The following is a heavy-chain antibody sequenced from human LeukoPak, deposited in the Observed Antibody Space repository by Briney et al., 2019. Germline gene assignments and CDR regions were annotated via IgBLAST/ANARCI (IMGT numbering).Heavy chain of an antibody. CDR1: GGSISSSSYY. V-gene: IGHV4-39*02. Sequence: PSETLSLTCTVSGGSISSSSYYWGWIRQPPGKGLEWIGSIYYSGSTYYNPSLKSRVTISVDTSKNQFSLKLSSVTAADTAVYYCARDADWASDYWGQGTLVTVSS. CDR2: IYYSGST. CDR3: ARDADWASDY. J-gene: IGHJ4*02. D-gene: IGHD3/OR15-3a*01.